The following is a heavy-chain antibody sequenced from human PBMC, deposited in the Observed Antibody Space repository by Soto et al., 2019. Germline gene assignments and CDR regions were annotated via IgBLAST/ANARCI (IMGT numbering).Heavy chain of an antibody. D-gene: IGHD3-22*01. V-gene: IGHV1-69*04. CDR3: AREGDMKFHSDSSDEPGY. Sequence: QVQLVQSGAEVKKPGSSVKVSCKASGGTFSSFVISWVRQAPGQGLEWMGRIIPSIGIINYAQKFQGRVTITADTSTSTAYMEQSSLRSDDTAVYYCAREGDMKFHSDSSDEPGYWGQGTLVTVSS. J-gene: IGHJ4*02. CDR1: GGTFSSFV. CDR2: IIPSIGII.